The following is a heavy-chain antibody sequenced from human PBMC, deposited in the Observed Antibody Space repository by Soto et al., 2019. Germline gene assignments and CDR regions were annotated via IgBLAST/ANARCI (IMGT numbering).Heavy chain of an antibody. Sequence: WTWIRQPPGKGLEWIAYIDHSGSTYYNPSLKSRVTTSVDRSKNQFSLNLSSVTAADTAVYYCARDHQGAGPDFDCWGQGTLVTVSS. CDR2: IDHSGST. D-gene: IGHD1-26*01. J-gene: IGHJ4*02. V-gene: IGHV4-30-2*01. CDR3: ARDHQGAGPDFDC.